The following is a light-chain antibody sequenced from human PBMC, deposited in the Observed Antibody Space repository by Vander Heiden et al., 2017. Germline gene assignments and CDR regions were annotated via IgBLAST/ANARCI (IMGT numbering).Light chain of an antibody. CDR2: SAS. CDR3: QHSYSIPRT. CDR1: HTIGNS. Sequence: DIQMTQSPSSLSGSVGDTGNVNCRAIHTIGNSLQCYQQKPGKSPKLLIYSASNLQSVVPSRFSCSGSGTDFTLTISNLQPEYFASYYCQHSYSIPRTFGPGTNVDLK. V-gene: IGKV1-39*01. J-gene: IGKJ3*01.